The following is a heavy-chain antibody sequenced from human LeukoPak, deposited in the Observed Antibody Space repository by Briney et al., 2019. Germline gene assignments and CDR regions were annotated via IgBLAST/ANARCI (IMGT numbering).Heavy chain of an antibody. CDR2: FYYGGTT. D-gene: IGHD3-10*01. V-gene: IGHV4-39*01. J-gene: IGHJ4*02. CDR3: VRHINVETYYRLSYFDY. Sequence: SETLSLTCTVSGGSISSSNYYWGWVRQPPGKGLEWIASFYYGGTTYYNPSLKSRVTISVGTSKNQFSLKLSSVTAADTAVYYCVRHINVETYYRLSYFDYWGQGILVTVSS. CDR1: GGSISSSNYY.